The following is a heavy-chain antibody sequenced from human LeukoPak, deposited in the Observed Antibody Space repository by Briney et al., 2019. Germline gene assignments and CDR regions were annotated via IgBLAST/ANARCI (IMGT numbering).Heavy chain of an antibody. CDR1: GYTFTGYY. CDR3: ARGHYTNYYMDV. Sequence: APVKVSCKASGYTFTGYYMHWVRRAPGQGLEWMGWINSNTGGTNYPQKFQGRITMTRDTSISTAYMELSRLSSDDTAVYYCARGHYTNYYMDVWGKGTTVTVSS. V-gene: IGHV1-2*02. J-gene: IGHJ6*03. D-gene: IGHD2-2*02. CDR2: INSNTGGT.